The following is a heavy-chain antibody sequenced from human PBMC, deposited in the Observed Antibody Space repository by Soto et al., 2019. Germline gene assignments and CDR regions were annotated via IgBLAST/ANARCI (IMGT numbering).Heavy chain of an antibody. Sequence: SETLSLTCTVSGGSISSYYWSWIRQPPGKGLEWIGYIYYSGSTNYNPSLKSRVTISVDTSKNQFSLKLSSVTAADTAVYYCARQTYDFPYYFDYWGQGTLVTVSS. D-gene: IGHD3-3*01. CDR1: GGSISSYY. V-gene: IGHV4-59*08. CDR2: IYYSGST. CDR3: ARQTYDFPYYFDY. J-gene: IGHJ4*02.